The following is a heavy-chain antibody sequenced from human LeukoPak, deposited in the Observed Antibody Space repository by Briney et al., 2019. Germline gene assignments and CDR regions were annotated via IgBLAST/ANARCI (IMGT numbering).Heavy chain of an antibody. CDR1: GASISRDY. J-gene: IGHJ4*02. CDR3: AKGGAYGGGADY. V-gene: IGHV4-59*01. CDR2: IYNVGST. Sequence: SETLSLTCTVSGASISRDYWTWIRQPPGKGLEWIGYIYNVGSTTYSPSLNSRVTISLDTSNNQVSLRLSSVTAADTAVYYCAKGGAYGGGADYWGQGTLVTVSS. D-gene: IGHD1-26*01.